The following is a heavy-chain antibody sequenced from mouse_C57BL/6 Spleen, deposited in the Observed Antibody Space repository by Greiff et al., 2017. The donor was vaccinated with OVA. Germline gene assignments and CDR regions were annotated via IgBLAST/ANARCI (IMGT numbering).Heavy chain of an antibody. CDR2: IDPETGGT. CDR1: GYTFTDYE. Sequence: QVQLQQSGAELVRPGASVTLSCKASGYTFTDYEMHWVKQTPVHGLEWIGAIDPETGGTAYNQKFKGKAILTADKSSSTAYTELRSLTSEDSAVYYCTRDSNPYYAMDYWGQGTSVTVSS. J-gene: IGHJ4*01. D-gene: IGHD2-5*01. CDR3: TRDSNPYYAMDY. V-gene: IGHV1-15*01.